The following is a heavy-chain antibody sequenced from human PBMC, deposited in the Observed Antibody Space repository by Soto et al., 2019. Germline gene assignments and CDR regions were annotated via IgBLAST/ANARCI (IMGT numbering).Heavy chain of an antibody. CDR2: IYYSGST. CDR3: ARRRPNYFDY. CDR1: GGSISSGGYS. V-gene: IGHV4-30-2*03. Sequence: SETLSLTCAVSGGSISSGGYSWSWIRQPPGKGLEWIGYIYYSGSTYYNPSLKSRVTISVDRSKNQFSLKLSSVTAADTAAYYCARRRPNYFDYWGQGTLVTVSS. J-gene: IGHJ4*02.